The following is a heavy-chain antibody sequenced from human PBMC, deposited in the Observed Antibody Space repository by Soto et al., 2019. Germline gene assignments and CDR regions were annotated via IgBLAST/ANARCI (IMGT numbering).Heavy chain of an antibody. J-gene: IGHJ4*02. Sequence: GGSLRLSCAASGFTFSSYSMNWVRQAPGKGLEWVSSISSSSSYIYYADSVKGRFTISRDNAKNSLYLQMNSLRAEDTAVYYCARAGPKYSRGQYYFDYWGQGTLVTVSS. CDR1: GFTFSSYS. D-gene: IGHD6-19*01. V-gene: IGHV3-21*01. CDR3: ARAGPKYSRGQYYFDY. CDR2: ISSSSSYI.